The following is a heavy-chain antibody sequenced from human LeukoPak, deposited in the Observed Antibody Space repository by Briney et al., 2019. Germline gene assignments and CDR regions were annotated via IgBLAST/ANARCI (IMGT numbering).Heavy chain of an antibody. CDR2: INHSGST. V-gene: IGHV4-39*07. J-gene: IGHJ4*02. CDR3: ASGLRRSGIDY. Sequence: PSETLSLTCTVSGGSISSSSYYWSWIRQPPGKGLEWIGEINHSGSTNYNPSLKSRVTISVDTSKNQFSLKLSSVTAADTAVYYCASGLRRSGIDYWGQGTLVTVSS. CDR1: GGSISSSSYY. D-gene: IGHD4-17*01.